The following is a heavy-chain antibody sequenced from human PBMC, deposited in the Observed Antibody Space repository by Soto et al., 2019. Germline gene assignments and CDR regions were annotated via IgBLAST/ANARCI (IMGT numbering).Heavy chain of an antibody. CDR1: GYTFTGYY. Sequence: QVQLVQSGAEVKKPGASVKVSCKASGYTFTGYYMHWVRQAPGQGLEWMGWINPNSGGTNYAQKFQGWVTMTRDTSIRTAYMELSRLRSDDTAVYYCARAWHYYDSSGYGAHWYFDLWGRGTLVTVSS. J-gene: IGHJ2*01. CDR3: ARAWHYYDSSGYGAHWYFDL. D-gene: IGHD3-22*01. V-gene: IGHV1-2*04. CDR2: INPNSGGT.